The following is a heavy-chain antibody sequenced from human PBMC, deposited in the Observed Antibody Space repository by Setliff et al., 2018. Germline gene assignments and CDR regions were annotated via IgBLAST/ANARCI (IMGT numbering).Heavy chain of an antibody. Sequence: ASVKVSCKASGYTFSTYAIHWVRQAPGQGLEWMGWINNYSFKTNYPQKFLGRVTLTTDTSTGTAYMELSSLTFDDTAVYLCSRLVRYCTATSCQRLSGGEFWGQGTLVTVSS. CDR2: INNYSFKT. V-gene: IGHV1-18*01. CDR3: SRLVRYCTATSCQRLSGGEF. D-gene: IGHD2-2*01. CDR1: GYTFSTYA. J-gene: IGHJ4*02.